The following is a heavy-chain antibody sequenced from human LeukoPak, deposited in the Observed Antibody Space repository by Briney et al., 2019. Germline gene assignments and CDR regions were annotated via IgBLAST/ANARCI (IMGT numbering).Heavy chain of an antibody. Sequence: PSETLSLTCSVSGASISGGTYYWGWICQPPGKGLEWIGSIYYTGSTYDNPPLKSRVTISVDTSKNQFSLKLSSVTAADTAVYYCARRGGSGRAFDYWGQGTLVTVSS. D-gene: IGHD1-26*01. CDR3: ARRGGSGRAFDY. V-gene: IGHV4-39*01. J-gene: IGHJ4*02. CDR1: GASISGGTYY. CDR2: IYYTGST.